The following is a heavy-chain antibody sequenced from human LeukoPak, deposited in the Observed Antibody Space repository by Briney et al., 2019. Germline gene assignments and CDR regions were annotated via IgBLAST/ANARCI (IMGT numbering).Heavy chain of an antibody. CDR1: GGSFSGYY. Sequence: SETLSLTCAVYGGSFSGYYWSWIRQPPGKGLEWIGEINHSGSTNYNPSPKSRVTISVDTSKNQFSLKLSSVTAADTAVYYCARWQRSGYDYEKGFDYWGQGTLVTVSS. J-gene: IGHJ4*02. V-gene: IGHV4-34*01. CDR2: INHSGST. CDR3: ARWQRSGYDYEKGFDY. D-gene: IGHD5-12*01.